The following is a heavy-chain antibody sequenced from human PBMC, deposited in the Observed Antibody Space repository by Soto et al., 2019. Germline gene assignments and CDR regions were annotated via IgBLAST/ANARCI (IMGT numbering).Heavy chain of an antibody. D-gene: IGHD3-22*01. CDR2: IYYSGST. J-gene: IGHJ5*02. V-gene: IGHV4-31*03. Sequence: SETLSLTCTVSGGSISSGGYYWSWIRQHPGKGLEWIGYIYYSGSTYYNPSLKSRVTISVDTSKNQFSLKLSSVTAADTAVYYCASTSYDSSGTAADPWGQGTLVTVSS. CDR1: GGSISSGGYY. CDR3: ASTSYDSSGTAADP.